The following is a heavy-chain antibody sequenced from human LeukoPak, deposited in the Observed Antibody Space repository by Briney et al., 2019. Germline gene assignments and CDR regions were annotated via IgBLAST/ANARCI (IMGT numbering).Heavy chain of an antibody. CDR1: GYTFTSYG. CDR3: ARVVVVAATVDY. CDR2: ISTYNGKT. D-gene: IGHD2-15*01. Sequence: ASVKVSCKASGYTFTSYGISWVRQAPGQGLEWMGWISTYNGKTNYAQKLQGRVTMTTDTSTSTAYMELRSLRSDDMAVYYCARVVVVAATVDYWGQGTLVTVSS. J-gene: IGHJ4*02. V-gene: IGHV1-18*03.